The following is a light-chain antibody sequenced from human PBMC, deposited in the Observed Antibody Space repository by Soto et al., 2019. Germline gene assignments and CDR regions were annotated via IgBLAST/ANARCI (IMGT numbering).Light chain of an antibody. V-gene: IGKV1-33*01. J-gene: IGKJ2*01. CDR2: DAS. Sequence: DIPMTQSPSSLSASIGDRVTITCQASRDISVYLNWYQNKPGKPPKLLVYDASNLQTGVPSRFSGNGSGTHFSLTISSLQPEDIATYYCQQYDNFPPYTFGQGTKLQIK. CDR3: QQYDNFPPYT. CDR1: RDISVY.